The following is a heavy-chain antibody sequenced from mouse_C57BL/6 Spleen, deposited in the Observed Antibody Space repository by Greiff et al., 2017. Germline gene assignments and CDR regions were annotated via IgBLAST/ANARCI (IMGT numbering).Heavy chain of an antibody. V-gene: IGHV5-17*01. Sequence: EVQGVESGGGLVKPGGSLKLSCAASGFTFSDYGMYWVRQAPEKGLVWVAYISSGSSTIYYADTVKGRFTISRDNAKNTLFLQMTSLRSEDTAMYYCARHATRSRYFEVWGTGTTVTVSS. CDR3: ARHATRSRYFEV. D-gene: IGHD6-1*01. CDR2: ISSGSSTI. CDR1: GFTFSDYG. J-gene: IGHJ1*03.